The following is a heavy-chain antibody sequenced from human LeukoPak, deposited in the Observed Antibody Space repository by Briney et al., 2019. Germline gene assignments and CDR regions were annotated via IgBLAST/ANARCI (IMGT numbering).Heavy chain of an antibody. D-gene: IGHD3-10*01. V-gene: IGHV4-34*01. CDR2: INHSGST. J-gene: IGHJ5*02. Sequence: SETLSLTCAVYGGSFSGYYWSWIRQPPVEGLEWIGEINHSGSTNYNPSLKSRVTISVDTSKNQFSLKLSSVTAADTAVYYCARVTLLWFGLEGVRRYNWFDPWGQGTLVTVSS. CDR1: GGSFSGYY. CDR3: ARVTLLWFGLEGVRRYNWFDP.